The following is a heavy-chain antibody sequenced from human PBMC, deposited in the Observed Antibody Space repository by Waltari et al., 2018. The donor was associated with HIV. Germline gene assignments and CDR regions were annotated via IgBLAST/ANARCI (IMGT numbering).Heavy chain of an antibody. J-gene: IGHJ3*02. CDR3: ARPALAAAGTKSAFDI. V-gene: IGHV4-39*01. Sequence: QLQLQESGPGLVKPSETLSLTCTVSGGSISSSSYYWGWIRQPPGKGLEWIGSIYYSGSTNYNPSLKSRVTISVDTSKNQFSLKLSSVTAADTAVYYCARPALAAAGTKSAFDIWGQGTMVTVSS. CDR2: IYYSGST. D-gene: IGHD6-13*01. CDR1: GGSISSSSYY.